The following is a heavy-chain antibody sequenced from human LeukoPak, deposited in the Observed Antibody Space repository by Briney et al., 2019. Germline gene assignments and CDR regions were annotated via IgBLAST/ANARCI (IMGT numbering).Heavy chain of an antibody. V-gene: IGHV1-2*02. CDR2: INPDNGGT. CDR1: GYTFADYY. CDR3: ARGDYYGSPKTVAA. Sequence: GASVKVSCKASGYTFADYYMNWVRQAPGQGLEWMGWINPDNGGTNYAQKFQGRVIMTRDTSITTVYMELSGLRSDDTAIYYCARGDYYGSPKTVAAWGQGTLDTVSS. D-gene: IGHD3-10*01. J-gene: IGHJ5*02.